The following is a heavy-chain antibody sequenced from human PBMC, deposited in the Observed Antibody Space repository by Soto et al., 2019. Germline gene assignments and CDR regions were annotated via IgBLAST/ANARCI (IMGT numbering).Heavy chain of an antibody. CDR3: AKDLSTVNEASGNGMDV. V-gene: IGHV3-30*18. Sequence: QPGGSLRLSCAASGFTFSSYGMHWVRQAPGKGLEWVAVISYDGSNKYYADSVKGRFTISRDNSKNTLYLQMNSLRAEDTAVYYCAKDLSTVNEASGNGMDVWGQGTTVTVSS. J-gene: IGHJ6*02. D-gene: IGHD4-17*01. CDR2: ISYDGSNK. CDR1: GFTFSSYG.